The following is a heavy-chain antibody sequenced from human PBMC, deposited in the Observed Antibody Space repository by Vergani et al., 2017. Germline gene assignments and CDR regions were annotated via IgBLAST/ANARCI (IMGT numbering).Heavy chain of an antibody. D-gene: IGHD6-6*01. J-gene: IGHJ4*02. CDR2: ISGSGGST. CDR3: AKMDRSIAARPYDY. CDR1: GFTFSSYA. V-gene: IGHV3-23*01. Sequence: EVQLLESGGGLVQPGGSLRLSGAASGFTFSSYAMSWVRPAPGKGLEWVSAISGSGGSTYYADSVKGRFTISRDNSKNTRYLQMNSLRAEDTAVYYCAKMDRSIAARPYDYWGQGTLVTVSS.